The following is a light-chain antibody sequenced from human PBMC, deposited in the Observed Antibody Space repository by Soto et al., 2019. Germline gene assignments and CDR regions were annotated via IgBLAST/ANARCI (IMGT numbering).Light chain of an antibody. CDR1: QSVSTNY. Sequence: IVLTQPPGTLSLSPGGRATLSCRASQSVSTNYLAWYQQRPGQAPRLLIYAASSRATGVPDRFSGSGSGTDFTLTISRLEAEDSAVYYCHQYGSSPWTFGQGTKVEIK. CDR2: AAS. V-gene: IGKV3-20*01. J-gene: IGKJ1*01. CDR3: HQYGSSPWT.